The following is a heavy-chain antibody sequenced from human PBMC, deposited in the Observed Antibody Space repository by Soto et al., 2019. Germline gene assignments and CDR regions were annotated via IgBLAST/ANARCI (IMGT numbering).Heavy chain of an antibody. CDR3: ARAVSSGWYWFDP. CDR1: GGSISSGGYS. V-gene: IGHV4-30-2*01. J-gene: IGHJ5*02. D-gene: IGHD6-19*01. Sequence: QLQLQESGSGLVKPSQTLSLTCAVSGGSISSGGYSWSWIRQPPGKGLEWIGYIYHSGSTYYNPSLKSRVTRSVDRSKNQFSLKLSSVTAADTAVYYCARAVSSGWYWFDPWGQGTLVTVSS. CDR2: IYHSGST.